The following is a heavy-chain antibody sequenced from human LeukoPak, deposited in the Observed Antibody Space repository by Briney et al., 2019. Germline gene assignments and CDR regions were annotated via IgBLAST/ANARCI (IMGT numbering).Heavy chain of an antibody. V-gene: IGHV3-9*03. D-gene: IGHD6-19*01. J-gene: IGHJ3*02. Sequence: GGSLRLSCAASGFTFSSYVMTWVRQAPGKGLEWVSGISWNSGSIGYADSVKGRFTISRDNAKNSLYLQMNSLGAEDMALYYCARVAVAAYDAFDIWGQGTMVTVSS. CDR2: ISWNSGSI. CDR3: ARVAVAAYDAFDI. CDR1: GFTFSSYV.